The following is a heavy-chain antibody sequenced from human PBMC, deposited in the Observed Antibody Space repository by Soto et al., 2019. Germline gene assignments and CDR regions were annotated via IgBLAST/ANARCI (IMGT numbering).Heavy chain of an antibody. V-gene: IGHV3-23*01. CDR2: ISGSGGST. CDR1: GFTFTAIP. Sequence: GGSLRLSFAASGFTFTAIPLSWFRQLPGKGLEGVSPISGSGGSTYYADSVKGRFTISRDNSKNTLYLQMNSLRAEDTAVYYCAKDSEGDVWGQGTTVTVSS. CDR3: AKDSEGDV. D-gene: IGHD1-26*01. J-gene: IGHJ6*02.